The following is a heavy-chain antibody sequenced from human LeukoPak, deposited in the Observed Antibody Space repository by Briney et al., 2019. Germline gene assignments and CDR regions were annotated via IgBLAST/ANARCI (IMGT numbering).Heavy chain of an antibody. D-gene: IGHD6-13*01. CDR1: GFTFSSYE. J-gene: IGHJ4*02. V-gene: IGHV3-48*03. CDR3: AKDKSSSSWYGRYFDY. Sequence: PGGSLRLSCAASGFTFSSYEMNWVRQAPGKGLEWVSYISSSGSTIYYADSVKGRFTISRDNSKNTLYLQMNSLRAEDTAVYYCAKDKSSSSWYGRYFDYWGQRTLVTVSS. CDR2: ISSSGSTI.